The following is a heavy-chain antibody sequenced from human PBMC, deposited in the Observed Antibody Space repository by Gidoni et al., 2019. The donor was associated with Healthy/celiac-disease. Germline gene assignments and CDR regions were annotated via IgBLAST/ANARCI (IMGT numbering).Heavy chain of an antibody. Sequence: QVQLVQSGAEVKKPGSSVKVSCKASGGTFSSYAISWVRQAPGQGLEWMGGIIPIFGTANYAQKFQGRVTITADESTSTAYMELSSLRSEDTAVYYCASGVGPATTRSYDAFDIWGQGTMVTVSS. CDR3: ASGVGPATTRSYDAFDI. CDR1: GGTFSSYA. CDR2: IIPIFGTA. J-gene: IGHJ3*02. V-gene: IGHV1-69*01. D-gene: IGHD2-2*01.